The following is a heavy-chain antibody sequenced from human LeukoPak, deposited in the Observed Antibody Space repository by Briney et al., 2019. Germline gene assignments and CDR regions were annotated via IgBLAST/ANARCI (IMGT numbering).Heavy chain of an antibody. CDR3: ARQVLSCSSTSCSNDY. D-gene: IGHD2-2*01. CDR2: IYYSGST. J-gene: IGHJ4*02. CDR1: GGSISGSSYY. Sequence: PSETLSLTCTVSGGSISGSSYYWGWIRQPPGKGLEWIGSIYYSGSTYYNPSLKSRVTISVDTSKNQFSLKLSSVTAADTAVYYCARQVLSCSSTSCSNDYWGQGTLVTVSS. V-gene: IGHV4-39*01.